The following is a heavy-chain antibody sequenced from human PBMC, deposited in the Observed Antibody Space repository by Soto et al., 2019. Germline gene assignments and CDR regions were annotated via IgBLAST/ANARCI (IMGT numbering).Heavy chain of an antibody. V-gene: IGHV3-23*01. CDR2: ISGSGGST. D-gene: IGHD2-15*01. CDR3: AKDSLDIVVVVAATAPFDY. J-gene: IGHJ4*02. Sequence: GGSLRLSCAASGFTFSSYAMSWVRQAPGKGLEWVSAISGSGGSTYYADSVKGRFTISRDNSKNTLYLQMNSLRAEDTAVYYCAKDSLDIVVVVAATAPFDYWGQGTLVTVSS. CDR1: GFTFSSYA.